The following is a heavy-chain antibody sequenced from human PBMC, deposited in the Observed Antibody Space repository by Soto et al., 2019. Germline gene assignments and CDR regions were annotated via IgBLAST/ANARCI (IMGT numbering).Heavy chain of an antibody. J-gene: IGHJ6*03. V-gene: IGHV4-59*08. D-gene: IGHD3-10*01. CDR3: ASHPNPSLVRGRNYYYMDV. Sequence: SETLSLTCTVSGGSISSYYWSWIRQPPGKGLEWIGYIYYSGSTNYNPSLKSRVTISVDTSKNQFSLKLSSVTAADTAVYYCASHPNPSLVRGRNYYYMDVWGKGTTVTVSS. CDR2: IYYSGST. CDR1: GGSISSYY.